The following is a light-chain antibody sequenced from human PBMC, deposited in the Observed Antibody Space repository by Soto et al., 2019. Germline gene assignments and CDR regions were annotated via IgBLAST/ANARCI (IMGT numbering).Light chain of an antibody. V-gene: IGKV1-39*01. CDR1: QSIYDS. CDR3: QQSFSIPHT. CDR2: AAS. J-gene: IGKJ4*01. Sequence: DIELTHPPASVSASLGGRVTISFLASQSIYDSLHWYQHKPGQAPTVLIYAASSLQNGVPARFGGSGSGTDFTLTISNLQPEDCAIYYCQQSFSIPHTFGGGTKVDIK.